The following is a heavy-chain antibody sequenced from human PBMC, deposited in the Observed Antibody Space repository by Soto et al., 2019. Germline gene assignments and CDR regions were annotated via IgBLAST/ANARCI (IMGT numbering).Heavy chain of an antibody. Sequence: PSETLSLTCAVYGGAFSGYYWICIRQPPGKWLEWIGEINHSGSTNYSPSLKSRVTISVDTSKNQFSLKLSSVTAADTAVYYCATRSFYYYYGMDVWGQGTTVTVSS. CDR2: INHSGST. CDR3: ATRSFYYYYGMDV. V-gene: IGHV4-34*01. J-gene: IGHJ6*02. CDR1: GGAFSGYY.